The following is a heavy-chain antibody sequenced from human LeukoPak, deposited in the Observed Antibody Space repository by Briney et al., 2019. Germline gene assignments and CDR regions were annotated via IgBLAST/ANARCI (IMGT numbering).Heavy chain of an antibody. J-gene: IGHJ4*02. CDR1: GFTFSSYA. CDR2: ISYDGSNK. Sequence: PGRSLRLSCAASGFTFSSYAMHWVRQAPGKGLEWVAVISYDGSNKYYADSVKGRFTISRDNAKNTLYLQMNSLRAEDTAVYYCARDRSGPDYWGQGTLVTVSS. V-gene: IGHV3-30-3*01. CDR3: ARDRSGPDY.